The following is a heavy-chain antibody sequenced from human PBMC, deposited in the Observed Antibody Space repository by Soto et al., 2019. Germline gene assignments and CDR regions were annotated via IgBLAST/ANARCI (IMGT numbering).Heavy chain of an antibody. Sequence: SETLSLTCTVSGGSISSYYWSWIRQPPGKGLEWIGYIYYSGSTNYNPSLKSRVTISVDTSKNQFSLKLSSVTAADTAVYYCARQGGAYTRYYFGYWGQGTLVTVSS. J-gene: IGHJ4*02. V-gene: IGHV4-59*08. CDR1: GGSISSYY. D-gene: IGHD1-26*01. CDR2: IYYSGST. CDR3: ARQGGAYTRYYFGY.